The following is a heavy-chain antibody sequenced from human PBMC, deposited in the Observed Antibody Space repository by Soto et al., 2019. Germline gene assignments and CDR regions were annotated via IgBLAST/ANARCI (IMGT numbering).Heavy chain of an antibody. CDR1: GGTFSSYR. CDR2: IVPIYRTA. D-gene: IGHD3-3*02. V-gene: IGHV1-69*13. CDR3: VRDSGPRITSI. Sequence: SVKVSCKASGGTFSSYRINWVRQAPGQGLEWVGGIVPIYRTADYAQKFQGRVTITADESARTSYMELRSLKSQDTAVYYCVRDSGPRITSIWGQAPLVTVSS. J-gene: IGHJ4*02.